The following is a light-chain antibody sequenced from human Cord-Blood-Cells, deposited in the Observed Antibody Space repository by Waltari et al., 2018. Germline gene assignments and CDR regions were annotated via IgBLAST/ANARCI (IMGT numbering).Light chain of an antibody. J-gene: IGLJ3*02. Sequence: QSALTQPRLVSGSPGQSVTIPCPGTRSYVGGYNFFSWYQQHPGKAPKLMIYDVSKRPSGVPDRFSGSKSGNTASLTISGLQAEDEADYYCCSYAGSYTWVFGGGTKLTVL. CDR2: DVS. CDR3: CSYAGSYTWV. CDR1: RSYVGGYNF. V-gene: IGLV2-11*01.